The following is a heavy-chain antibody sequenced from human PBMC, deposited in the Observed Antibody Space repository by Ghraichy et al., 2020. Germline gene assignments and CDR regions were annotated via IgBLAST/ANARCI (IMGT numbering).Heavy chain of an antibody. J-gene: IGHJ3*02. CDR2: ISAYNGNT. CDR1: GYTFTSYG. CDR3: ARVVYDSSGYRSNAFDI. Sequence: ASVKVSCKASGYTFTSYGISWVRLAPGQGLEWMGWISAYNGNTNYAQKLQGRVTMTTDTSTSTAYMELRSLRSDDTAVYYCARVVYDSSGYRSNAFDIWGQGTMVTVSS. V-gene: IGHV1-18*04. D-gene: IGHD3-22*01.